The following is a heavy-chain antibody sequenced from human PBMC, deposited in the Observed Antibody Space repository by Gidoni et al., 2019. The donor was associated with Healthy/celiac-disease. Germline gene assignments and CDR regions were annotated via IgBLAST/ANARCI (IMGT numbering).Heavy chain of an antibody. Sequence: QVQLVESGGGVVEPGRSLSLSCEASVFTFSSYGMHWVRQAPGKGLEWVAVISYDGSNKYYADAVKGRFTIARDNSKNTLYLQMNSLRAEDTAVYYCARDGEEGEPGSAFDIWGQGTMVTVSS. CDR1: VFTFSSYG. J-gene: IGHJ3*02. D-gene: IGHD3-10*01. V-gene: IGHV3-30-3*01. CDR2: ISYDGSNK. CDR3: ARDGEEGEPGSAFDI.